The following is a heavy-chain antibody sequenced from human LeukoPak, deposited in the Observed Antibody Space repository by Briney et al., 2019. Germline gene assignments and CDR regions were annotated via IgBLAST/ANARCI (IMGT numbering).Heavy chain of an antibody. CDR2: IYPGDSDT. J-gene: IGHJ4*02. D-gene: IGHD2-15*01. CDR1: GYNFTNYW. CDR3: ARSSVEVAAQIDY. Sequence: GESLKISCKGSGYNFTNYWIGWVRRMPGKGVEWMGIIYPGDSDTRYSPSFQGQVTISADKSIRTAYLQWSSLNASDTAMYYCARSSVEVAAQIDYWGQGTLVTVSS. V-gene: IGHV5-51*01.